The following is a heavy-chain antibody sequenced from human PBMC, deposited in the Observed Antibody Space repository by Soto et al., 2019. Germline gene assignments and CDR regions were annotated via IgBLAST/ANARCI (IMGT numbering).Heavy chain of an antibody. CDR2: INPGDDTT. V-gene: IGHV1-46*01. J-gene: IGHJ4*02. CDR3: ARDPGYSYGYN. Sequence: ASVKVSCKASGSTFSSSYIHWVRQAPGLGLEWMGTINPGDDTTSHSQKFQGRVTITRDTSASTAYMELSSLRSEDTAVYYCARDPGYSYGYNWGQGTLVTVSS. D-gene: IGHD5-18*01. CDR1: GSTFSSSY.